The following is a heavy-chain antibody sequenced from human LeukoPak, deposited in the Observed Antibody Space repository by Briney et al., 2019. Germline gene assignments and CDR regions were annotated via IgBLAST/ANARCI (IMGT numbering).Heavy chain of an antibody. J-gene: IGHJ5*02. CDR3: ARDRGDPYDFWSGYYNGGGFDP. CDR2: IYYSGST. Sequence: SETLSLTCTVSGGSISSYYWSWIRQPLGKGLEWIGYIYYSGSTNYNPSLKSRVTISVDTSKNQFSLKLSSVTAADTAVYYCARDRGDPYDFWSGYYNGGGFDPWGQGTLVTVSS. CDR1: GGSISSYY. D-gene: IGHD3-3*01. V-gene: IGHV4-59*01.